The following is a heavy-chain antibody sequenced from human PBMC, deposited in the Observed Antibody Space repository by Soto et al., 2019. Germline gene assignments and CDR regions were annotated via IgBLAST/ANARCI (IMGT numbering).Heavy chain of an antibody. D-gene: IGHD1-1*01. J-gene: IGHJ4*02. CDR3: ARDRSTPDY. CDR1: GYTFTDYG. Sequence: QGQLGQSGVEVKKPGASVKVSCKASGYTFTDYGISWVRQAPGQGLEWMGWISAYNGNTNYAQNLQDRVTMTTDTSTSTAYMELRSLRSDDTAVYYCARDRSTPDYCGQGTLISVSS. CDR2: ISAYNGNT. V-gene: IGHV1-18*01.